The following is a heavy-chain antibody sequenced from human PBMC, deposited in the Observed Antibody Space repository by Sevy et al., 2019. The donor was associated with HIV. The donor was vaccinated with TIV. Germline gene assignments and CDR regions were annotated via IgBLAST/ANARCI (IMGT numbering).Heavy chain of an antibody. CDR2: ISYDGSNK. J-gene: IGHJ5*02. D-gene: IGHD3-10*01. Sequence: GGSLRLSCVASGFSFSTHAIHWVRQAPGKGLEWVAVISYDGSNKYYADSVKGRFTISRDNSKNTLYLQMNSLRAEDTAVYYCAKDPRALLWFGELLSPWGQGTLVTVSS. V-gene: IGHV3-30-3*02. CDR1: GFSFSTHA. CDR3: AKDPRALLWFGELLSP.